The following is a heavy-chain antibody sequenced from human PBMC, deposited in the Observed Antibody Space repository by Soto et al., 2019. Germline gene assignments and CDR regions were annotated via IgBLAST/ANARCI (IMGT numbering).Heavy chain of an antibody. CDR2: IVVGSGNT. Sequence: QMQLVQSGPEVKKPGTSVKVSCKASGFTFTSSAVQWVRQARGQRLEWIGWIVVGSGNTNYAQKFQERVTITRDMSTSTAYMELSSLRSEDTAVYYCAADGGGDGSSTSCLDYWGQGTLVTVSS. D-gene: IGHD2-2*03. CDR1: GFTFTSSA. J-gene: IGHJ4*02. V-gene: IGHV1-58*01. CDR3: AADGGGDGSSTSCLDY.